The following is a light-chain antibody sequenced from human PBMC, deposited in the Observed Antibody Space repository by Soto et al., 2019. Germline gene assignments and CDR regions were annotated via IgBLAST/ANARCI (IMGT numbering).Light chain of an antibody. V-gene: IGLV2-23*02. J-gene: IGLJ1*01. CDR2: EVT. Sequence: QSVLTQPASVSGSPGQSITISCAGTSRDVGKYDLVSWYQQHPGKAPKLIIYEVTKRPSGVYNRFSGSKSGNAASLTISGLQTEDEADYYCCSYGLIRPYGFGPGTKVTVL. CDR1: SRDVGKYDL. CDR3: CSYGLIRPYG.